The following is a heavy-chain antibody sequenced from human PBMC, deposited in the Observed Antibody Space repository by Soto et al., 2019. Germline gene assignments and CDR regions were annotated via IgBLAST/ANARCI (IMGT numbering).Heavy chain of an antibody. V-gene: IGHV6-1*01. CDR3: AREDYEGRIAAAGFYYYYGMDV. J-gene: IGHJ6*02. CDR2: TYYRSKWYN. CDR1: GDSVSSNSAA. D-gene: IGHD6-13*01. Sequence: SQTLSLTCAISGDSVSSNSAAWNWIRQSPSRGLEWLGRTYYRSKWYNDYAVSVKSRITINPDTSKNQFSLQLNSVTPEDTAVYYCAREDYEGRIAAAGFYYYYGMDVWGHGTTVTVSS.